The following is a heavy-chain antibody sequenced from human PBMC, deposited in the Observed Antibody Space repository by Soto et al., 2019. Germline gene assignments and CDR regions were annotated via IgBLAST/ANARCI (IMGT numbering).Heavy chain of an antibody. J-gene: IGHJ6*02. CDR1: GFTFSSYA. CDR2: ISYDGSNK. V-gene: IGHV3-30-3*01. CDR3: ARRHSPPVLDDFWSGYRQGMDV. Sequence: GGSLRLSCAASGFTFSSYAMHWVRQAPGKGLEWVAVISYDGSNKYYADSVKGRFTISRDNSKNTLYLQMNSLRAEDTAVYYCARRHSPPVLDDFWSGYRQGMDVVGQETTETASS. D-gene: IGHD3-3*01.